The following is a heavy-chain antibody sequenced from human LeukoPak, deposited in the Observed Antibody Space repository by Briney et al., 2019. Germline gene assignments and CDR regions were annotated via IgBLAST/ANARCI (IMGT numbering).Heavy chain of an antibody. CDR3: ARDRTTVTSYYYGMDV. Sequence: SETLSLTCTASGGSISSGGYYWSWIRQHPRKGLEWIGYIYYSGSTYYNPSLKSRVTISVDTSKNQFSLKLSSVTAADTAVYYCARDRTTVTSYYYGMDVWGQGTTVTVSS. V-gene: IGHV4-31*03. J-gene: IGHJ6*02. CDR2: IYYSGST. CDR1: GGSISSGGYY. D-gene: IGHD4-11*01.